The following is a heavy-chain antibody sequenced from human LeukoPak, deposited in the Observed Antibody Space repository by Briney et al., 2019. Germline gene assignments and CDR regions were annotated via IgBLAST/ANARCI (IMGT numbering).Heavy chain of an antibody. CDR3: ARVVGAARYYYYYYMDV. V-gene: IGHV3-53*05. J-gene: IGHJ6*03. D-gene: IGHD6-6*01. Sequence: GGSLRLSCAASGFTVSNSYMTWVRQAPGKGLECVSVIYRGDNTCYADSVKGRFTISRDNSKNTLYLQMNSLRAEDTAVYYCARVVGAARYYYYYYMDVWGKGTTVTVSS. CDR1: GFTVSNSY. CDR2: IYRGDNT.